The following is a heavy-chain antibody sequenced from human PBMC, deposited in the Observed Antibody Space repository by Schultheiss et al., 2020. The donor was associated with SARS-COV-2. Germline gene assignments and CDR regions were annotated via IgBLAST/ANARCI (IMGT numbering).Heavy chain of an antibody. Sequence: ESLKISCTVSGDSISSYCWSWIRQPPGKGLEWIGYIEYSGSTTYNRSLKSRVTMSIDTSKNQFSLKLRSVTAADTAVYYCAREGGWFDPWGQGTLVTVSS. D-gene: IGHD3-16*01. CDR2: IEYSGST. J-gene: IGHJ5*02. CDR1: GDSISSYC. CDR3: AREGGWFDP. V-gene: IGHV4-59*01.